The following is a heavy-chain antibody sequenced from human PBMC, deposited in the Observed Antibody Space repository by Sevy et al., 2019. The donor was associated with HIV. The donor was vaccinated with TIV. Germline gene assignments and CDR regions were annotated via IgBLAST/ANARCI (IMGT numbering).Heavy chain of an antibody. V-gene: IGHV4-38-2*01. CDR1: GYSMTSGYF. J-gene: IGHJ4*02. D-gene: IGHD6-13*01. CDR2: LYHSGTT. CDR3: ARVDSSGWSDY. Sequence: SETLSLTCAVSGYSMTSGYFWGWIRQPPGKGLEWIGSLYHSGTTYYSPSLKSRVTLSVDTSKNQFSLKVRSVTAADTAVYYCARVDSSGWSDYWGQGTLVTVSS.